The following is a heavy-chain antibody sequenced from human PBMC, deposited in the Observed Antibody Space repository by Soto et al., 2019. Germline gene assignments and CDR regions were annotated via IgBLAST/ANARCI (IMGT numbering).Heavy chain of an antibody. V-gene: IGHV4-31*03. CDR1: GGSISSGGYY. Sequence: SETLSLTCTVSGGSISSGGYYWSWIRQHPGKGLEWTGYIYYSGSTYHNPSLKSRVTISVDTSKNQFSLKLSSVTAADTAVYYCARGIKIFSVWFDPWGQGTLVTVSS. J-gene: IGHJ5*02. CDR2: IYYSGST. CDR3: ARGIKIFSVWFDP. D-gene: IGHD3-9*01.